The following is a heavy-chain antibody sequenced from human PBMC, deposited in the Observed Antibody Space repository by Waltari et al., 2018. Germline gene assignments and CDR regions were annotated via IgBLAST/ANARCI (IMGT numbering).Heavy chain of an antibody. D-gene: IGHD3-3*02. Sequence: QVQLQESGPGLVKPSATLSLTCAVSGYSISSGYYWGWTGRPPGKGLAWIGSIYPSGSTYYNPALKSRVTISVDTSKTQFSLKLSSVTAADTAVYYCARHFPAGPLFDYWGQGTLVTVSS. CDR1: GYSISSGYY. CDR3: ARHFPAGPLFDY. V-gene: IGHV4-38-2*01. J-gene: IGHJ4*02. CDR2: IYPSGST.